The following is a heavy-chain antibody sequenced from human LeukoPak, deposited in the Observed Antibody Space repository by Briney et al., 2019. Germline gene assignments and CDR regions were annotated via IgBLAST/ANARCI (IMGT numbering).Heavy chain of an antibody. V-gene: IGHV3-11*01. CDR1: GFTFSNYY. Sequence: PGGSLRLSCAASGFTFSNYYMSWIRQAPGRGLEWVSYISSSGSTIYYADSVKGRFTISRDNAKNSLYLQMNSLRAEDTAVYYSASMVRGVIFDYWGQGTLVTVSS. CDR3: ASMVRGVIFDY. D-gene: IGHD3-10*01. J-gene: IGHJ4*02. CDR2: ISSSGSTI.